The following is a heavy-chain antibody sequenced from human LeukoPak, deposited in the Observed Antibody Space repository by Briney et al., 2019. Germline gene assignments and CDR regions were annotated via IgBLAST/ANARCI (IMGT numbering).Heavy chain of an antibody. Sequence: RASETLSLTCAVYGGSFSGYYWSWIRQPPGKGLEWIGEINHSGSTNYNPSLKSRVTISVDTSKNQFSLKLSSVTAADTAVYYCARGGRSLVAAQFDLWGRGTLVAVPS. D-gene: IGHD2-15*01. J-gene: IGHJ2*01. CDR2: INHSGST. CDR3: ARGGRSLVAAQFDL. V-gene: IGHV4-34*01. CDR1: GGSFSGYY.